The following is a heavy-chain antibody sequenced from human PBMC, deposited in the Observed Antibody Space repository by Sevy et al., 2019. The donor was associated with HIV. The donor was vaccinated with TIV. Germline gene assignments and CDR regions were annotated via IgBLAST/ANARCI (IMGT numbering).Heavy chain of an antibody. CDR2: ISSSSSYI. CDR1: GFTFSSYS. D-gene: IGHD6-13*01. J-gene: IGHJ3*02. V-gene: IGHV3-21*01. CDR3: ARDPYVSAAAGRGAFDI. Sequence: GGSLRLSCAASGFTFSSYSMNWVRQAPGKGLEWVSSISSSSSYIYYADSVKGRFTISRDNAKNSVYLQMNSLRAEDTAVYYCARDPYVSAAAGRGAFDIWGQGTMVTVSS.